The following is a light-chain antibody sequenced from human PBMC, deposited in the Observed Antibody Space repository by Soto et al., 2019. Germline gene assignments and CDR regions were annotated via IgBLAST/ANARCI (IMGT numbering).Light chain of an antibody. CDR1: QSIGNW. J-gene: IGKJ2*03. Sequence: DIQMTQSPSTLSASVGDTVTFTCRASQSIGNWMAWYQQTPGKAPKLLIYRGSSLQSGAPSRLSGSGSVTEFTLTIVNLQPDEFAVYFCQRLRISPYSVGPGTKLEI. V-gene: IGKV1-5*03. CDR2: RGS. CDR3: QRLRISPYS.